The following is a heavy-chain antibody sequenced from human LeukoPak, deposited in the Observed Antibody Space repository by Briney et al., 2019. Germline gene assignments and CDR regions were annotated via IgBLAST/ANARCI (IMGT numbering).Heavy chain of an antibody. CDR2: ISAYNGNT. Sequence: GASVKVSCKASGGTFSSYAISWVRQAPGQGLEWMGWISAYNGNTNYAQKLQGRVTMTTDTSTSTAYMELRSLRSDDTAVYYCARGSMRDYFDYWGQGTLVTVSS. D-gene: IGHD2-8*01. CDR3: ARGSMRDYFDY. CDR1: GGTFSSYA. J-gene: IGHJ4*02. V-gene: IGHV1-18*01.